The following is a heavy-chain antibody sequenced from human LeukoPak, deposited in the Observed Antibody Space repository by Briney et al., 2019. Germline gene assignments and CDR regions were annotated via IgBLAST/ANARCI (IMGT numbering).Heavy chain of an antibody. CDR2: IYYSGST. V-gene: IGHV4-39*01. CDR1: GGSISSSSYY. J-gene: IGHJ4*02. CDR3: ARQRGDGYRARENYFDY. Sequence: PSETLSLTCTVSGGSISSSSYYWGWIRQPPGKGLEWIGSIYYSGSTYYNPSLKSRVTISVDTSKNRFSLKLSSVTAADTAVYYCARQRGDGYRARENYFDYWGQGTLVTVSS. D-gene: IGHD5-24*01.